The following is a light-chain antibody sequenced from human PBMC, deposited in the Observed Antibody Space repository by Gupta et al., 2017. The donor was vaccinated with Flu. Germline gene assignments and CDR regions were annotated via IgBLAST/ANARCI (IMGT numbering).Light chain of an antibody. CDR1: KRSVSTSNKKNY. J-gene: IGKJ1*01. CDR2: GAS. Sequence: STGERATSKCRSSKRSVSTSNKKNYLVWYQQKPSQSPKLLIYGASKRVPGVPDRFTGSGSGTDFTLTISRVQAEDVAVYYCKQSLQIPRTFGRGTKVELK. V-gene: IGKV4-1*01. CDR3: KQSLQIPRT.